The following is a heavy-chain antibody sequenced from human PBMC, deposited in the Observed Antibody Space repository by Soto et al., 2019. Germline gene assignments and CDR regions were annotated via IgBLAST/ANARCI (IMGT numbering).Heavy chain of an antibody. V-gene: IGHV1-46*03. CDR1: GYTFTSYY. CDR3: ARDGYSSSWYTWFDP. J-gene: IGHJ5*02. D-gene: IGHD6-13*01. CDR2: INPSGGST. Sequence: GASVKVSCKASGYTFTSYYMHWVRQAPGQGLEWMGIINPSGGSTSYAQKFQGRATMARDTSTSTVYMELSSLRSEDTAVYYCARDGYSSSWYTWFDPWGQGTLVTVSS.